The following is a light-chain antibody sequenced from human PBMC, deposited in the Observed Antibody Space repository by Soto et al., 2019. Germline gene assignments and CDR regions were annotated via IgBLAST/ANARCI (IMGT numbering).Light chain of an antibody. J-gene: IGLJ2*01. CDR3: SSYTSSSTRWVV. V-gene: IGLV2-14*01. CDR2: EVS. Sequence: QSVLTQPASVSGSPGQSITISCTGTSSDVGGYNYVSWYQQHPGKAPELMIYEVSNRPSGVSNRFSGSKSGNTASLTISGLQAEDEADYYCSSYTSSSTRWVVFGGGTKLTVL. CDR1: SSDVGGYNY.